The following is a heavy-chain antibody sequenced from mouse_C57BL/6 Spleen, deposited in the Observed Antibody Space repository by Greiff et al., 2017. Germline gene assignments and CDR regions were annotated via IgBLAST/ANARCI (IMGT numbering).Heavy chain of an antibody. Sequence: VQLQQSGAELVRPGASVTLSCKASGYTFTDYEMHWVKQTPVHGLEWIGAIDPETGGTAYNQKFKGKAILTADKSSSTAYMELRSLTSEDSAVYYCTKDFDYYGSTRFAYWGKGTLVTVSA. CDR3: TKDFDYYGSTRFAY. CDR2: IDPETGGT. V-gene: IGHV1-15*01. D-gene: IGHD1-1*01. J-gene: IGHJ3*01. CDR1: GYTFTDYE.